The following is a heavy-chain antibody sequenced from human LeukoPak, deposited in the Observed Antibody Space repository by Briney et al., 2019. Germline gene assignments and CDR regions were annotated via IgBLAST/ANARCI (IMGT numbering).Heavy chain of an antibody. Sequence: ASVKVSCKASGYTYTSYYMHWVRQAPGQGLEWMGIINPSGGGTSYAQKFQGRVTMTRDTSTSTVYMELSSLRSEDTAVYYCARRDSSGYLLHDYWGQGTLVTVSS. CDR1: GYTYTSYY. CDR3: ARRDSSGYLLHDY. D-gene: IGHD3-22*01. J-gene: IGHJ4*02. V-gene: IGHV1-46*01. CDR2: INPSGGGT.